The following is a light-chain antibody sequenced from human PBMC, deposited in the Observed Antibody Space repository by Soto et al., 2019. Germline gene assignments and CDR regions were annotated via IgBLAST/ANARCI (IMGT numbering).Light chain of an antibody. J-gene: IGKJ2*01. Sequence: AIQMTQSPPSLSASVGDRVIITCRASQDIIVYVGWLQQRPGHAPNLLIYAASTLQNGVPSTFTGSGSGTDYSLTINGLLPEEVLTYFCLQDYDCPHTFGQGTKLEI. CDR3: LQDYDCPHT. CDR1: QDIIVY. V-gene: IGKV1-6*01. CDR2: AAS.